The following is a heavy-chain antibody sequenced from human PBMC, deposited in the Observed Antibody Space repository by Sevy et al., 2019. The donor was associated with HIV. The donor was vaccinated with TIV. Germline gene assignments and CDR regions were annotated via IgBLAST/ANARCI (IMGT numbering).Heavy chain of an antibody. CDR3: ARDGDSSSWGGWLPSNYYYYYGMDV. J-gene: IGHJ6*02. V-gene: IGHV3-30-3*01. Sequence: GGSLRLSCAASGFTFSSYAMHWVRQAPGKGLEWVAVISYDGSNKYYADSVKGRFTISRDNSKNTLYLQMNSLRAEDTAGYYCARDGDSSSWGGWLPSNYYYYYGMDVWGQGTTVTVSS. CDR1: GFTFSSYA. D-gene: IGHD6-13*01. CDR2: ISYDGSNK.